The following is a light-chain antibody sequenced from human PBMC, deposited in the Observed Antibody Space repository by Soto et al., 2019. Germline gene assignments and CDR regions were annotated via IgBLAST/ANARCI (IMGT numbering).Light chain of an antibody. CDR1: SSDVGSYNL. V-gene: IGLV2-23*03. CDR3: CSYAGSSTFV. Sequence: QSALTQPASVSGSPGQSITISCTGTSSDVGSYNLVSWYQQHPGKAPKHMIYEGSKRPSGVSNRFSGSKSGNTASLTISGSQAEDEADYYCCSYAGSSTFVFGGGTKLTVL. J-gene: IGLJ2*01. CDR2: EGS.